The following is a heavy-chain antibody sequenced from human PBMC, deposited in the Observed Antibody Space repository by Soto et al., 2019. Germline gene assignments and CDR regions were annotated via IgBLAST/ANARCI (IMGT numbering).Heavy chain of an antibody. CDR2: IYYSGST. V-gene: IGHV4-59*01. J-gene: IGHJ6*02. CDR3: AREGLTGTIGLYYYYAMDV. D-gene: IGHD1-7*01. Sequence: QVQLQESGPGLVKPSETLSLTCTVSGGSISSYYWSWIRQPPGKGLEWIGYIYYSGSTNYIPSLKSRVTISVDTSKNQCSLKLSSVTAADTAVYYCAREGLTGTIGLYYYYAMDVWGQGTTVTVSS. CDR1: GGSISSYY.